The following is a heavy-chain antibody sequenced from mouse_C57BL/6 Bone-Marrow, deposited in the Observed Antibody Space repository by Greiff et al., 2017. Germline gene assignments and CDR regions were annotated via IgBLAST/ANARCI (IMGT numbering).Heavy chain of an antibody. Sequence: VQLQQSGPVLVKPGASVKMSCKASGYTFTDYYMNWVKQSHGKSLEWIGVINPYNGGTSYNQKFKGKATLTVDKSSSTAYMELNSLTSEDSAVYYCARGGYDGYYFYYAMDYWGQGTSVTVSS. CDR2: INPYNGGT. J-gene: IGHJ4*01. D-gene: IGHD2-3*01. CDR3: ARGGYDGYYFYYAMDY. CDR1: GYTFTDYY. V-gene: IGHV1-19*01.